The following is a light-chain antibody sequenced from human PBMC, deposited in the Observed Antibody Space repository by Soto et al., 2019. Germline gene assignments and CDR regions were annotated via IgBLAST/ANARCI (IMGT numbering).Light chain of an antibody. J-gene: IGKJ1*01. CDR3: LQDHNYPWT. CDR1: QDIRND. Sequence: AIQMTQSPSSLSASIGDRVTITCRASQDIRNDLGWYQEKPGQAPKLLIYAASNLQSGVPSRFSGSGSGTDFTPTISSLQPEDFATYYCLQDHNYPWTFGQGTKVEI. CDR2: AAS. V-gene: IGKV1-6*01.